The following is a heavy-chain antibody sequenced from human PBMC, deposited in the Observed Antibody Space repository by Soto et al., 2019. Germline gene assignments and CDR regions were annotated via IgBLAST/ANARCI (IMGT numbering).Heavy chain of an antibody. CDR1: GGSVSSGSYD. D-gene: IGHD6-13*01. J-gene: IGHJ6*02. CDR3: ATTSAAGKYYYGMDV. Sequence: PSETLSLTCTVSGGSVSSGSYDGSWIRQPPGKGLEWIGYIYYSGSTNYNPSLKSRVTISVDTSKNQFSLKLSSVTAADTAMYYCATTSAAGKYYYGMDVWGQGTTVTVSS. CDR2: IYYSGST. V-gene: IGHV4-61*01.